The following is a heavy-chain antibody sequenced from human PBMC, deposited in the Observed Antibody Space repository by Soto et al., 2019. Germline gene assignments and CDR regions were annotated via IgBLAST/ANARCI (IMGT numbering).Heavy chain of an antibody. CDR1: GGSISSGGYY. Sequence: SETLSLTCTVSGGSISSGGYYWSWIRQHPGKGLEWIGYIYYSGSTYYNPSLKSRVTISVDTSKNQFSLKLSSVTAADTAVYYCARSPPEFVVVVAATFWFDPWGQGTLVTVSS. CDR2: IYYSGST. CDR3: ARSPPEFVVVVAATFWFDP. D-gene: IGHD2-15*01. J-gene: IGHJ5*02. V-gene: IGHV4-31*03.